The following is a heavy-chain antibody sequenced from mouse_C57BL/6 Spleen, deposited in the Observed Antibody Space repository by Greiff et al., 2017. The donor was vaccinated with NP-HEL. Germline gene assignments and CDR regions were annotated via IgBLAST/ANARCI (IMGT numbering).Heavy chain of an antibody. J-gene: IGHJ4*01. CDR2: INPNYGTT. D-gene: IGHD2-4*01. CDR3: AKRGIYYDYDGGDYYAMDY. CDR1: GYSFTDYN. V-gene: IGHV1-39*01. Sequence: EVQLQQSGPELVKPGASVKISCKASGYSFTDYNMNWVKQSNGKSLEWIGVINPNYGTTSYNQKFKGKATLTVDQSSSTAYMQLNSLTSEDSAVYYCAKRGIYYDYDGGDYYAMDYWGQGTSVTVSS.